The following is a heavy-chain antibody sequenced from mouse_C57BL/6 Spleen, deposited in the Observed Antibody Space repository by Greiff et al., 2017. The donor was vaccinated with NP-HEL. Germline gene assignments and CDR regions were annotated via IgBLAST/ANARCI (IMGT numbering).Heavy chain of an antibody. CDR3: ARGITTVVENYFDY. CDR1: GFTFSDYG. CDR2: ISSGSSTI. V-gene: IGHV5-17*01. J-gene: IGHJ2*01. Sequence: EVKLVESGGGLVKPGGSLKLSCAASGFTFSDYGMHWVRQAPEKGLEWVAYISSGSSTIYYADTVKGRFTISRDNAKNTLFLQMTSLRSEDTAMYYCARGITTVVENYFDYWGQGTTLTVSS. D-gene: IGHD1-1*01.